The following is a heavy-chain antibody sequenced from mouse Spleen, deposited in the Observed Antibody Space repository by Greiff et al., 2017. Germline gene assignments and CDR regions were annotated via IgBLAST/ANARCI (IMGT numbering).Heavy chain of an antibody. CDR2: ISSGSSTI. V-gene: IGHV5-17*01. Sequence: DVMLVESGGGLVKPGGSLKLSCAASGFTFSDYGMHWVRQAPEKGLEWVAYISSGSSTIYYADTVKGRFTISRDNAKNTLFLQMTSLRSEDTAMYYCARSGIYYGSSRNAMDYWGQGTSVTVSS. D-gene: IGHD1-1*01. CDR1: GFTFSDYG. CDR3: ARSGIYYGSSRNAMDY. J-gene: IGHJ4*01.